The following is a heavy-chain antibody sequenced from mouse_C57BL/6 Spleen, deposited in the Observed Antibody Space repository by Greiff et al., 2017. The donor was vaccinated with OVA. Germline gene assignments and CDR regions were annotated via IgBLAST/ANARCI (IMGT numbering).Heavy chain of an antibody. J-gene: IGHJ1*03. Sequence: VQLQQSGAELAKPGASVKLSCKASGYTFTSYWMHWVKQRHGQGLEWIGYINPSSGYTKYNQKFKDKATLTADKSSSTAYMQLSSLTYEDSAVYYCARRREPYYDYDGGYFDVWGTGTTVTVAS. D-gene: IGHD2-4*01. V-gene: IGHV1-7*01. CDR2: INPSSGYT. CDR1: GYTFTSYW. CDR3: ARRREPYYDYDGGYFDV.